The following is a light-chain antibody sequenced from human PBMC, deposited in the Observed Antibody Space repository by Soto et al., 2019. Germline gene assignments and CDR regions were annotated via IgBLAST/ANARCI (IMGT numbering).Light chain of an antibody. J-gene: IGKJ1*01. Sequence: EIVMTQSPATLSVSPGERATLSCRASQSVSSNLAWYQQKTGQAPRLLIYGASTRATGIAARFSGGGSGTDFNITISSLQSEDFALYYCQQYNNWFETFGQGTEVEIK. V-gene: IGKV3-15*01. CDR2: GAS. CDR1: QSVSSN. CDR3: QQYNNWFET.